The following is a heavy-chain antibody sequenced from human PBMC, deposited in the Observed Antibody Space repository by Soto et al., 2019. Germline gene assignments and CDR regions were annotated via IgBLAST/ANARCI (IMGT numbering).Heavy chain of an antibody. CDR2: IRSKANSYAT. Sequence: GGSLRLSCAASGFTFSGSAMHWVRQASGKGLEWVGRIRSKANSYATAYAASVKGRFTISRDDSKNTAYLQMNSLKTEDTAVYYCTRLPPDFKDGYKLNYFDYWGQGTLVTVSS. V-gene: IGHV3-73*01. CDR3: TRLPPDFKDGYKLNYFDY. D-gene: IGHD5-12*01. CDR1: GFTFSGSA. J-gene: IGHJ4*02.